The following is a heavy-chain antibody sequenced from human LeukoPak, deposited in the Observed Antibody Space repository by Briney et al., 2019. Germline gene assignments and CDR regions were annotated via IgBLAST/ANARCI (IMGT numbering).Heavy chain of an antibody. CDR2: ISYDGSNK. Sequence: GGSLRLSCATSRFIFSSYWMTWVRRTPGKGLEWVAVISYDGSNKYYADSVKGRFTISRDNSKNTLYLQMNSLRAEDTAVYYCARDGIAAAATGYFDYWGQGTLVTVSS. D-gene: IGHD6-13*01. V-gene: IGHV3-30-3*01. CDR1: RFIFSSYW. J-gene: IGHJ4*02. CDR3: ARDGIAAAATGYFDY.